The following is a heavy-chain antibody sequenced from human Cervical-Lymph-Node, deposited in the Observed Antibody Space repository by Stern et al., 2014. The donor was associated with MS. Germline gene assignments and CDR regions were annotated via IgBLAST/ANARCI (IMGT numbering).Heavy chain of an antibody. CDR3: ATDRGVK. CDR1: GHPLSELA. Sequence: VQRLPSGAEVKKPGASLSGYCNGYGHPLSELAIHWLRQLPTFGLEWLGQFDPEDGETVYAQRLQGRLTMTEDTNTGTAYMTLTALTSDDTAVYYCATDRGVKWGPGTLVAVSS. V-gene: IGHV1-24*01. J-gene: IGHJ4*02. D-gene: IGHD3-10*01. CDR2: FDPEDGET.